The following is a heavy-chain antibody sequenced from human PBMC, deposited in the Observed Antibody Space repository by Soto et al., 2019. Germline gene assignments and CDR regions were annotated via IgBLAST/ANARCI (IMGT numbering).Heavy chain of an antibody. D-gene: IGHD6-19*01. CDR2: IRSGGATP. CDR3: ARDSGSGGMDV. CDR1: GFTFSTYN. J-gene: IGHJ6*02. V-gene: IGHV3-48*02. Sequence: PGGSLRLSCAASGFTFSTYNMIWVRQAPGKGLEWVSFIRSGGATPYYADSVKGRFTISRDNAKNSLYLQINSLRDEDTAVYFCARDSGSGGMDVWGQGTTVTVSS.